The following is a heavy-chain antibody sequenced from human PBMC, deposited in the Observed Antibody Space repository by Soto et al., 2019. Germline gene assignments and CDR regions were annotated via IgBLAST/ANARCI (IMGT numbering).Heavy chain of an antibody. V-gene: IGHV3-30*18. D-gene: IGHD6-13*01. Sequence: QVQLVESGGGVVQPGRSLRLSCAASGFTFSSYGMHWVRQAPGKGLEWVAVISYDGSNKYYADSVEGRFTISRDNSKNTLYLQMNSLRAEDTAVYYCAKDQAAAGRYYFDHWGQGALVTVSS. CDR1: GFTFSSYG. CDR3: AKDQAAAGRYYFDH. J-gene: IGHJ4*02. CDR2: ISYDGSNK.